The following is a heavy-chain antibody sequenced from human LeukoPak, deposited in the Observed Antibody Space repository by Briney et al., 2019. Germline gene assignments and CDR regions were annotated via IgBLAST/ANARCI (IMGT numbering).Heavy chain of an antibody. Sequence: GGSLRLSCLTSGFTFSTNAMSWVRQAPGKGLEWVSAISNNGGYTYYADSVQGRFTISRDNSKSTLCLQMNSLRAEDTAVYYCARRVVVPAAPYYFDYWGQGTLVTVSS. CDR1: GFTFSTNA. CDR3: ARRVVVPAAPYYFDY. D-gene: IGHD2-2*01. J-gene: IGHJ4*02. V-gene: IGHV3-23*01. CDR2: ISNNGGYT.